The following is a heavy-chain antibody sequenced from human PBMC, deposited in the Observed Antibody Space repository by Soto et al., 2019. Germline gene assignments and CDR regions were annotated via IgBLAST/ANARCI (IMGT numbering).Heavy chain of an antibody. Sequence: SETLSLTCTVSGGSISSYYWSWIRQPPGKGLEWIGYIYYSGSTNYNPSLKSRVTISVDTSKNQFSLKLSSVTAADTAVYYCARVTYYYDSSGYYFDYWGQGTLVTVSS. D-gene: IGHD3-22*01. J-gene: IGHJ4*02. V-gene: IGHV4-59*01. CDR1: GGSISSYY. CDR2: IYYSGST. CDR3: ARVTYYYDSSGYYFDY.